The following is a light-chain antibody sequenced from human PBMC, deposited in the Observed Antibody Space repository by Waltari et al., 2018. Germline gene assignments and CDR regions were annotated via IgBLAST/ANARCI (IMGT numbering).Light chain of an antibody. CDR3: QQYYRSRT. V-gene: IGKV4-1*01. CDR1: QSVLYNSNDKNY. J-gene: IGKJ1*01. Sequence: QSVLYNSNDKNYFAWYQQTPGQPPRLLIYWASTREAGVPDRFSGSGSGTDFTLTISNLQAEDVAVYYCQQYYRSRTFGQGTKVEIK. CDR2: WAS.